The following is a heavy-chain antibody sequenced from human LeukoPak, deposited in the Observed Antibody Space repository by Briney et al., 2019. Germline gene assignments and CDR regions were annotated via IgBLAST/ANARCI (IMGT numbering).Heavy chain of an antibody. J-gene: IGHJ4*02. D-gene: IGHD5-18*01. Sequence: VASVKVSCKASGYTFTSYYMHWVRQAPGQGLEWMGIINPSGGSTSYAQKFQGRVTITRDTPASTAYMELSSLRSEDMAVYYCARGPHSSVDTAMATFDYWGQGTLVTVSS. CDR2: INPSGGST. V-gene: IGHV1-46*01. CDR1: GYTFTSYY. CDR3: ARGPHSSVDTAMATFDY.